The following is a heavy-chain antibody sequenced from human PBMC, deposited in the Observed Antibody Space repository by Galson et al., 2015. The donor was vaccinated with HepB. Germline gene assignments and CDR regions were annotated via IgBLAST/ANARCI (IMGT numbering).Heavy chain of an antibody. CDR2: ITQSGST. D-gene: IGHD3-3*01. CDR1: GGSFSTYH. CDR3: ARGKGRQVLLDYHYYGMDV. Sequence: SETLSLTCAVFGGSFSTYHWTWIRQPPGKGLEWIGEITQSGSTHSNPSLKSRVTISVDTSKNHFSLKVRSVTAADTAVYYCARGKGRQVLLDYHYYGMDVWGQGTTVSVSS. V-gene: IGHV4-34*01. J-gene: IGHJ6*01.